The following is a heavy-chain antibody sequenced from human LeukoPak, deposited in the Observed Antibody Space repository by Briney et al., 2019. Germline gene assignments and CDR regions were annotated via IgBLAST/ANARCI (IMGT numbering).Heavy chain of an antibody. CDR3: AKEIALGSRLRCY. V-gene: IGHV3-30*02. Sequence: GGSLRLSCAASGFTFSSYGMHWVRQAPGKGLEWVAFIRYDGSNKYYADSVKGRFTVSRDNSKNTLYLQMNSLRAEDTAVYYCAKEIALGSRLRCYWGQGTLVTVSS. CDR1: GFTFSSYG. J-gene: IGHJ4*02. D-gene: IGHD5-12*01. CDR2: IRYDGSNK.